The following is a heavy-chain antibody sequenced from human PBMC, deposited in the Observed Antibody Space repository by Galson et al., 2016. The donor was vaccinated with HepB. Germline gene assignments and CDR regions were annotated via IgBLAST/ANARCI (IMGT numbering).Heavy chain of an antibody. V-gene: IGHV4-34*01. J-gene: IGHJ3*02. CDR1: GGSFSAYY. Sequence: LSLTCAVYGGSFSAYYWSWIRQPPGKGLEWIGEINHSGSTNYNPSLKSRVTISVDTSKNQFSLMLSSVTAADTAVYYCARGDGIFGVVIIRGDAFDIWGQGTMVTVSS. CDR2: INHSGST. D-gene: IGHD3-3*01. CDR3: ARGDGIFGVVIIRGDAFDI.